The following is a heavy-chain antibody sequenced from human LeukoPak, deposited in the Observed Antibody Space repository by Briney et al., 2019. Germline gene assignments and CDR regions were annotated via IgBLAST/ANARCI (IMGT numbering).Heavy chain of an antibody. J-gene: IGHJ4*02. CDR2: INHSGST. CDR1: GGSFSGYY. D-gene: IGHD5-24*01. CDR3: ARHDGPRWLQVDY. V-gene: IGHV4-34*01. Sequence: XETLSLTCAVCGGSFSGYYWSWIRQPPGKGLEWIGEINHSGSTNYNPSLKSRVTISVDTSKNQFSLKLSSVTAADTAVYYCARHDGPRWLQVDYWGQGTLVTVSS.